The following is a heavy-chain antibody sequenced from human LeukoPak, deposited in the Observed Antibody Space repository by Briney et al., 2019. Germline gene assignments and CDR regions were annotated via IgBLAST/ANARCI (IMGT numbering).Heavy chain of an antibody. J-gene: IGHJ5*02. Sequence: ASVKVSCKASGYTFTNYAVNWVRQAPGQGLEWMGGIIPIFGTANYAQKFQGRVTITADKSTSTAYMELSSLRSEDTAVYYCARAMVRGVIITPWFDPWGQGTLVTVSS. D-gene: IGHD3-10*01. CDR3: ARAMVRGVIITPWFDP. V-gene: IGHV1-69*06. CDR2: IIPIFGTA. CDR1: GYTFTNYA.